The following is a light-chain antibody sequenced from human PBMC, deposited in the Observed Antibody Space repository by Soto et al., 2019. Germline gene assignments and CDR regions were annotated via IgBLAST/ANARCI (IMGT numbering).Light chain of an antibody. CDR2: GAS. V-gene: IGKV3-20*01. Sequence: EIVLTQSPATLSLSPGERATLSCRASQSLSSYLAWYQQKPGQAPRLLIYGASNRATGIPDRFSGSGSGTDFTLTISRLEPEDFAVYYCQQYGGSRGTFGPGTKVDIK. CDR1: QSLSSY. CDR3: QQYGGSRGT. J-gene: IGKJ3*01.